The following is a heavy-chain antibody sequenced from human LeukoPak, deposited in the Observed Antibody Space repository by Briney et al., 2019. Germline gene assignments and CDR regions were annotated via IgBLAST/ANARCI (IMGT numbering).Heavy chain of an antibody. D-gene: IGHD6-13*01. Sequence: GASVKVSCKASGYTFTNYAITWVRQAPRQGLTWMGQINPYNGNTNSAQKLQGRVTMTTDTSTSTAYMELRSLTSDDKAMYYCARVTGSSISSWSRLYGGQGTLVSVSS. CDR3: ARVTGSSISSWSRLY. J-gene: IGHJ4*02. CDR2: INPYNGNT. CDR1: GYTFTNYA. V-gene: IGHV1-18*01.